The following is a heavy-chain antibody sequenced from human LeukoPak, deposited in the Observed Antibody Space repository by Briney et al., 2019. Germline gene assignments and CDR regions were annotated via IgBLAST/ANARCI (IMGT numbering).Heavy chain of an antibody. CDR2: ISYHGTNK. CDR3: AKDWRWELPIYGFNV. D-gene: IGHD1-26*01. V-gene: IGHV3-30*18. J-gene: IGHJ3*01. Sequence: PGGSLRLSCAASGFSFSGYGIHWVRQAPGKGLEWVAFISYHGTNKYYADSVKGRFTISRDNSKNTLYLQMNSLRVEDTAVYYCAKDWRWELPIYGFNVWGQGTMVTVSS. CDR1: GFSFSGYG.